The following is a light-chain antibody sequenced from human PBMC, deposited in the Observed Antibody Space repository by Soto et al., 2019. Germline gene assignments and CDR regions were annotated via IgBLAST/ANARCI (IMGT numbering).Light chain of an antibody. Sequence: QSALTQPASVSGSPGQSITISCTGTSSDVGGYNYVSWYQQHPGKAPKLMIYEVSNRPSGVSNRFSGSKSGNTASLTISGLQDEEDADYYCSSYTSSSTLYVFGTGTKLTVL. CDR1: SSDVGGYNY. V-gene: IGLV2-14*01. J-gene: IGLJ1*01. CDR2: EVS. CDR3: SSYTSSSTLYV.